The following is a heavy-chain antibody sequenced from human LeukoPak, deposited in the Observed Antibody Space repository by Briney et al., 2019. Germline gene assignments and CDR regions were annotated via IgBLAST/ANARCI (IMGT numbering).Heavy chain of an antibody. CDR3: ASGGYCSGGSCYGHY. CDR1: GGTFSSYA. CDR2: IIPIFGTA. Sequence: SVKVSCKASGGTFSSYAISWVRQAPGQGLEWMGGIIPIFGTANYAQKFQGRVTITTDESTSTAYMELSSLRSEDTAVYYCASGGYCSGGSCYGHYWGQGTLVTVSS. J-gene: IGHJ4*02. D-gene: IGHD2-15*01. V-gene: IGHV1-69*05.